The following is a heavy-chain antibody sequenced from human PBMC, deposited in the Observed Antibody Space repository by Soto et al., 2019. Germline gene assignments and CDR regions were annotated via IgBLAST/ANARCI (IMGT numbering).Heavy chain of an antibody. CDR2: IIPIFGTA. J-gene: IGHJ5*02. Sequence: VQLVQSGAEVKKPGSSVKVSCKASGCTFSSYAISWVRQAPGQGLVWMGGIIPIFGTANYAQKFQGRVTITADKSTSTAYMELSSLRSEDTAVYYCARYYDILTGYYRNWFDPWGQGTLVTVSS. CDR3: ARYYDILTGYYRNWFDP. V-gene: IGHV1-69*06. CDR1: GCTFSSYA. D-gene: IGHD3-9*01.